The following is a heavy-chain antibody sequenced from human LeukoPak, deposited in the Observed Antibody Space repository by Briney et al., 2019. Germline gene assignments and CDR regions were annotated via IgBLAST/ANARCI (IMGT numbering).Heavy chain of an antibody. CDR3: ARSPYGSGSYPQY. J-gene: IGHJ4*02. CDR1: GYTFTGYY. V-gene: IGHV1-2*02. Sequence: SVKVSCKASGYTFTGYYMHWVRQAPGQGLEWMGWINPNSCGTNYAQKFQGRVTMARDTSISTAYMELSRLRSDDTAVYYCARSPYGSGSYPQYWGQGTLVTVSS. D-gene: IGHD3-10*01. CDR2: INPNSCGT.